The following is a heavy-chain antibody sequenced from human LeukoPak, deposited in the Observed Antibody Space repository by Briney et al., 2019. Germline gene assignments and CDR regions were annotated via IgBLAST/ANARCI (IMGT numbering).Heavy chain of an antibody. V-gene: IGHV4-39*07. CDR1: GGSISSSSYY. J-gene: IGHJ3*02. CDR3: ARDRGDYGALNFAFDI. D-gene: IGHD4-17*01. CDR2: IYYTGST. Sequence: PSETLSLTCTVSGGSISSSSYYWGWIRQPPGKGLESIGNIYYTGSTYYNPSLKSRVTMSADTSKNQFSLKMSSVTAADTAVYYCARDRGDYGALNFAFDIWGQGTMVTVSS.